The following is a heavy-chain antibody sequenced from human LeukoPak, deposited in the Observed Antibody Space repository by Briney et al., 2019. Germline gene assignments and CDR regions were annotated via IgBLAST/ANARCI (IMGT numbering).Heavy chain of an antibody. J-gene: IGHJ6*03. CDR1: GFTFSDYH. D-gene: IGHD7-27*01. CDR2: ISSSGSTI. CDR3: AREGRVQLGGFYYYYYMDV. V-gene: IGHV3-11*04. Sequence: GGSLRLSCAASGFTFSDYHMSWIRQAPGKGLEWVSYISSSGSTIYYADSVKGRFTISRDNAKNSLYLQMNSLRAEDTAVYYCAREGRVQLGGFYYYYYMDVWGKGTTVTVSS.